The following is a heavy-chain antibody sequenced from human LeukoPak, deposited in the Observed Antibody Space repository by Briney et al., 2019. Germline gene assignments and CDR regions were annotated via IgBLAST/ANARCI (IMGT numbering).Heavy chain of an antibody. V-gene: IGHV3-74*01. CDR3: ARDRGSYRFDY. Sequence: GGSLRLSCAASGFTFSSYWMHWVRQAPGKGLVWVSRINSDGSSTSYADSVKGRFTISRDNAKNTLYLQMISLRAEDTAVYYCARDRGSYRFDYWGQGTLVTVSS. D-gene: IGHD1-26*01. CDR2: INSDGSST. J-gene: IGHJ4*02. CDR1: GFTFSSYW.